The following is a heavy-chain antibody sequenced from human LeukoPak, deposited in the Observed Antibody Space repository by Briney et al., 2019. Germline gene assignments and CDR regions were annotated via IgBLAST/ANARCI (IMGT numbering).Heavy chain of an antibody. D-gene: IGHD3-10*01. Sequence: GGSLGLSCAASEFTFSSYAMSWVRQAPGKGLEWVSAISGSGGSTYYADSVKGRFTISRDNSKNTLYLQMNSLRAEDTAVYYCAKAYYGSGSDLDYWGQGTLVTVSS. CDR1: EFTFSSYA. V-gene: IGHV3-23*01. CDR2: ISGSGGST. J-gene: IGHJ4*02. CDR3: AKAYYGSGSDLDY.